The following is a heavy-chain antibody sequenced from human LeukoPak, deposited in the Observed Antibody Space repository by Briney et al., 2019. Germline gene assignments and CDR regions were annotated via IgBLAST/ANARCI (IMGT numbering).Heavy chain of an antibody. CDR3: ARGSGSYSRDLSLVY. CDR2: ISRRSDTI. V-gene: IGHV3-48*02. D-gene: IGHD1-26*01. CDR1: GFTFSSYT. J-gene: IGHJ4*02. Sequence: PGGSLRLSCAASGFTFSSYTMNWVRQAPGKGLEWVSSISRRSDTIYYADSVKGRFTISRDNAKNSLYLQMNSLRDEDTAVYYCARGSGSYSRDLSLVYWGQGTLVTVSS.